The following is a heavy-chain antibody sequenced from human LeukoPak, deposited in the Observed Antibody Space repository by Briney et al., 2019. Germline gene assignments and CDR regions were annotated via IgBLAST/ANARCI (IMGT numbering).Heavy chain of an antibody. CDR3: ARNRGGYWFDP. CDR2: IYYSGST. V-gene: IGHV4-59*05. CDR1: GGSISSYY. D-gene: IGHD4-23*01. J-gene: IGHJ5*02. Sequence: SETLSLTCTVSGGSISSYYWSWIRQPPGKGLEWIGSIYYSGSTYYNPSLKSRVTISVDTSKNQFSLKLSSVTAADTAVYYCARNRGGYWFDPWGQGTLVTVSS.